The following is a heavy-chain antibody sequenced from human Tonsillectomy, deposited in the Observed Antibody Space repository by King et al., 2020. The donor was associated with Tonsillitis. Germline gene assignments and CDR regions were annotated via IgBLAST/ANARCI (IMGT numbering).Heavy chain of an antibody. CDR2: LCNSGTT. CDR3: ARDNRGSLDY. J-gene: IGHJ4*02. V-gene: IGHV4-59*01. CDR1: GDSIRNTC. Sequence: VQLQESGPGLVKPSETLSLTCAVSGDSIRNTCWGWVRQPPGKGLEWIGYLCNSGTTNYNSSLKSRITISLDTSKNQFSLKLNSVTAADTAVYYCARDNRGSLDYWGQGALVTVSS. D-gene: IGHD7-27*01.